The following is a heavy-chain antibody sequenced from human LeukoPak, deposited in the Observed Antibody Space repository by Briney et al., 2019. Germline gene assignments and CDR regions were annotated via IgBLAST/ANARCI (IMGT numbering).Heavy chain of an antibody. J-gene: IGHJ4*02. CDR2: IYCSGSGST. Sequence: SETLSLTCTVSGGSISSYYWSWIRQPPGKGLEWIGYIYCSGSGSTNYSPSLKSRVTISVDTSKNQFSLKLSSVTAADTALYYCARVNLGEYYFDYWGQGALVTVSS. V-gene: IGHV4-59*01. CDR1: GGSISSYY. CDR3: ARVNLGEYYFDY.